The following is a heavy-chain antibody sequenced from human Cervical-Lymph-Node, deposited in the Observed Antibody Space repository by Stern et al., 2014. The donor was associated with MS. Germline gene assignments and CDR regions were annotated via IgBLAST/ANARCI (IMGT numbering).Heavy chain of an antibody. CDR1: GGSITSSGHY. J-gene: IGHJ4*02. Sequence: QVQLQESGPGLVKPSETPSLTCTVSGGSITSSGHYWGWIRQPPGKGLEWIGNIYSSGNTDYNQSLKSRVTISIDTSRNQMSLSLRSVTAADTALYYCARMVTGDYGDYVDHWGQGILVTVSS. CDR2: IYSSGNT. CDR3: ARMVTGDYGDYVDH. D-gene: IGHD4-17*01. V-gene: IGHV4-39*01.